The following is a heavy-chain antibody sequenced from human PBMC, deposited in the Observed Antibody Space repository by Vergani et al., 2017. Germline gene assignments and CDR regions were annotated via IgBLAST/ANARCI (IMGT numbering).Heavy chain of an antibody. D-gene: IGHD2-15*01. J-gene: IGHJ4*02. CDR3: ASNLGYCSGGSCSY. V-gene: IGHV1-69*02. Sequence: QVQLVQSGAEVKKPGSSVKVSCKASGGTFSSYTISWVRQAPGQGLEWMGRIIPILGIANYAQKFQGRVTITADKSTSTAYMELSSLRSEDTAVSYCASNLGYCSGGSCSYWGQGTLVTVSS. CDR1: GGTFSSYT. CDR2: IIPILGIA.